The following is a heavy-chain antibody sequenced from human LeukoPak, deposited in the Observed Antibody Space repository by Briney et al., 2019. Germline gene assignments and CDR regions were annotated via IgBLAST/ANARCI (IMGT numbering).Heavy chain of an antibody. D-gene: IGHD3-16*01. CDR2: TYYSGTT. J-gene: IGHJ4*02. Sequence: SETLPLTCTVSGGSISSSSYYWGWIRQPPGKGLEWIGSTYYSGTTYYNPSLKSRVTISVDTSKNQFSLKLSSVTAADTAVYYCARDLGAAWDFDYWGQGTLVTVSS. V-gene: IGHV4-39*07. CDR3: ARDLGAAWDFDY. CDR1: GGSISSSSYY.